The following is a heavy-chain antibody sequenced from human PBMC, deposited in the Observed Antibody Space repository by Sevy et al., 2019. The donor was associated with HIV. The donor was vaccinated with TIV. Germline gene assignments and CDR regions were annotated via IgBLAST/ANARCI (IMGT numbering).Heavy chain of an antibody. CDR1: GYSFTSYW. V-gene: IGHV5-51*01. D-gene: IGHD1-26*01. CDR2: IYPGDSDT. J-gene: IGHJ5*02. CDR3: ARHNAVGATPVDP. Sequence: GESLKISCKGSGYSFTSYWIGWVRQMPGKGLEWMGIIYPGDSDTRYSPSFQGQVTISADKSISTAYLQWSSLKASDTTMYYCARHNAVGATPVDPWGQGTLVTVSS.